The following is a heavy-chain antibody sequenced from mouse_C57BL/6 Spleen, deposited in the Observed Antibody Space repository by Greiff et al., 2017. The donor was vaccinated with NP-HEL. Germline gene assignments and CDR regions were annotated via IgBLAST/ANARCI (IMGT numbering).Heavy chain of an antibody. CDR3: AVYYDYDGPFGY. CDR1: GYTFTSYT. J-gene: IGHJ3*01. Sequence: VQLQESGAELARPGASVKMSCKASGYTFTSYTMHWVKQRPGQGLEWIGYINPSSGYTKYNQKFKDKATLTADKSSSTAYMQLSSLTSEDSAVYYCAVYYDYDGPFGYRGHETLANVS. D-gene: IGHD2-4*01. V-gene: IGHV1-4*01. CDR2: INPSSGYT.